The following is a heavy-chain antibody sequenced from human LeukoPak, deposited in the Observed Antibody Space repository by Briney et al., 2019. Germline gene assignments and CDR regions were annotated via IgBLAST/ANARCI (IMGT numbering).Heavy chain of an antibody. V-gene: IGHV3-23*01. CDR3: AKDRVRGYSSSFTKRGAFDY. CDR2: ISGSGGST. D-gene: IGHD6-13*01. Sequence: GGSLRLSCAASGFTFSSYAMSWVRQAPGKGLEWVSAISGSGGSTYYADSVKGRFTISRDNSKNTLYLQMNSLRAEDTAVYYCAKDRVRGYSSSFTKRGAFDYWGQGTLVTVSS. CDR1: GFTFSSYA. J-gene: IGHJ4*02.